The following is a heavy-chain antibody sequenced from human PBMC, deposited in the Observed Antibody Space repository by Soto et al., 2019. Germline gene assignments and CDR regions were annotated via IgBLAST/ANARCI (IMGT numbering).Heavy chain of an antibody. J-gene: IGHJ4*02. V-gene: IGHV4-31*03. D-gene: IGHD3-22*01. CDR2: IYYTGST. CDR1: GVSIKSGGFY. CDR3: ATQPRYDSSGYFYY. Sequence: SETLSLTCSVSGVSIKSGGFYWTWIRQLPGKGLEWIGDIYYTGSTFYHPSLETRVTLSLDTSNNQFSLNLGSVTAADTAVYYCATQPRYDSSGYFYYWGQGTQVTVSS.